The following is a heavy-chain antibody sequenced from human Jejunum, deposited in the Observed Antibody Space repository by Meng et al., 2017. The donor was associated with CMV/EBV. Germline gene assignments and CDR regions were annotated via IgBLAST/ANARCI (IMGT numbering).Heavy chain of an antibody. V-gene: IGHV1-18*01. CDR3: ARGRRNEPLFDY. D-gene: IGHD1-14*01. CDR1: GYTFTNYG. CDR2: INAYNGDT. J-gene: IGHJ4*02. Sequence: QAQLVPSGGEVKKPGASVKVSCKASGYTFTNYGITWVRQAPGQGLEWMGWINAYNGDTNYAQTLQGRVTMTTDTSTSTAYMELRSLRSDDTAVYYCARGRRNEPLFDYWGQGTLVTVSS.